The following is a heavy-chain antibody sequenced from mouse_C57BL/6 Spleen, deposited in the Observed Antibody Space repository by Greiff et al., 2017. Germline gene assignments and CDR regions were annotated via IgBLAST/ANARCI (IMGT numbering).Heavy chain of an antibody. Sequence: VQLQQPGAELVKPGASVKVSCKASGYTFTSYWMHWVKQRPGQGLEWIGRINPSDSDTNYNQKFKGKATVTVDKSSSTAYMQLSSLTSEDSAVYYCAMGYYGSSPWFAYWGQGTLVTVSA. J-gene: IGHJ3*01. CDR3: AMGYYGSSPWFAY. CDR1: GYTFTSYW. V-gene: IGHV1-74*01. CDR2: INPSDSDT. D-gene: IGHD1-1*01.